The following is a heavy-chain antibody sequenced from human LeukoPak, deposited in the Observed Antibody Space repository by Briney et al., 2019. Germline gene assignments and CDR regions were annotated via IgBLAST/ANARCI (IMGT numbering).Heavy chain of an antibody. V-gene: IGHV3-23*01. CDR3: ARDRTEGIAGSVWFDP. CDR1: GFTFSSYA. D-gene: IGHD6-13*01. Sequence: GGSLRLSCAASGFTFSSYAMSWVRQAPGKGLEWVSAISGSGGSTYYADSVKGRFTISRDNAKNSLYLQMNSLRAEDTAVYYCARDRTEGIAGSVWFDPWGQGTLVTVSS. CDR2: ISGSGGST. J-gene: IGHJ5*02.